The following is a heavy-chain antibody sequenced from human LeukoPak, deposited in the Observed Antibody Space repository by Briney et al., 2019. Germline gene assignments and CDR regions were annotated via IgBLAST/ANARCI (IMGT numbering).Heavy chain of an antibody. V-gene: IGHV4-34*01. Sequence: SETLSLTCAVYGGSFSGYYWSWIRQPPGKGLEWIGEINHSGSTNYNPSLKSRVTISVDTSKNQFSLKLSSVTAADTAVYYCARRKASNYYDSSGYLNYFDYWGQGTLVTVSS. CDR1: GGSFSGYY. CDR2: INHSGST. D-gene: IGHD3-22*01. CDR3: ARRKASNYYDSSGYLNYFDY. J-gene: IGHJ4*02.